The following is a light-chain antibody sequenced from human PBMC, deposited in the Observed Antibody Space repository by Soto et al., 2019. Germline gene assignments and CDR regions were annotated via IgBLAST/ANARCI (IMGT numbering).Light chain of an antibody. CDR3: QQYGSSPYT. Sequence: EIVLTQSPGTLSLSPGERATLSCRASQSVSSGSLAWYHQKPGQAPRLLLYGASNRATGIPARFSGSGSGTDFTLTISRLEPEDFAVYSCQQYGSSPYTFGQGTKLEI. CDR2: GAS. J-gene: IGKJ2*01. V-gene: IGKV3-20*01. CDR1: QSVSSGS.